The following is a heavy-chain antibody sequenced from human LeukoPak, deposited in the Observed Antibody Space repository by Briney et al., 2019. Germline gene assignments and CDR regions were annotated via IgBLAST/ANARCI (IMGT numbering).Heavy chain of an antibody. CDR3: ARQVSVAVAGTDY. V-gene: IGHV5-51*01. J-gene: IGHJ4*02. Sequence: GASVKVSCKASGYTFTGYYMHWVRQAPGQGLEWMGIIYPGDSDTRYSPSFQGQVTISADKSISTAYLQWSSLKASDTAMYYCARQVSVAVAGTDYWGQGTLVTVSS. CDR2: IYPGDSDT. CDR1: GYTFTGYY. D-gene: IGHD6-19*01.